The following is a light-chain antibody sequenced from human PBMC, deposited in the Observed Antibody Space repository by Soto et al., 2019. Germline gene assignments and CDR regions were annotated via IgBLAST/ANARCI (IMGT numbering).Light chain of an antibody. CDR2: GAS. CDR1: QSVSSSW. J-gene: IGKJ1*01. Sequence: EIVLTQSPGTLSLSPGERATLSCRASQSVSSSWLAWYQQKPGQATRLLIYGASSRATGVPDRFSGSGSGTDFTLTISRLEPEDSAMFYCQQYGGPPWTFGQGTKVEIK. CDR3: QQYGGPPWT. V-gene: IGKV3-20*01.